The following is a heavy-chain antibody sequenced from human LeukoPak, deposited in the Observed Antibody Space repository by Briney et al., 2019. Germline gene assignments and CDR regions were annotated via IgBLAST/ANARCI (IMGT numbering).Heavy chain of an antibody. Sequence: GESLQISCKGSGYSFNTYWIGWVRQMPGKGLAWLGIIYPDDSDTSYSPSFQGQVTISADKSISTAYLQWSSLKASDTAVYYCARPGRSGILYGMDVWGQGTTVIVSS. CDR1: GYSFNTYW. CDR2: IYPDDSDT. D-gene: IGHD3-10*01. V-gene: IGHV5-51*01. J-gene: IGHJ6*02. CDR3: ARPGRSGILYGMDV.